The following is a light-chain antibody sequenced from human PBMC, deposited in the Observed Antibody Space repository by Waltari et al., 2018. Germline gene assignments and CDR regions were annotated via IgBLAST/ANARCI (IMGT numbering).Light chain of an antibody. V-gene: IGKV4-1*01. J-gene: IGKJ5*01. CDR3: EQYYTTPPT. CDR1: QSVLYSSNNKNY. CDR2: WAT. Sequence: DIVMTQSPDSLALSLGERATINCTSSQSVLYSSNNKNYLAWYKKKPGRPPKLFIYWATSRESAVPDSCSGRGSGKDFSFTISSLQAVDGAVYYCEQYYTTPPTFGQGTRLEIK.